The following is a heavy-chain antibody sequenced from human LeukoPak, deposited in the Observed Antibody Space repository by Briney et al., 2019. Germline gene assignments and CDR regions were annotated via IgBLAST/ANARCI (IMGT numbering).Heavy chain of an antibody. J-gene: IGHJ3*02. Sequence: ASVKVSCKVSGYTLNELSMHWVRQAPGKGLEWMGGIDPEDGETIYAQKFQGRVTMTEDTSTDTAYMELSSLRSEDTAVYYCALPIMITFGGVPPDPYAFDIWGEGKMVTVSS. D-gene: IGHD3-16*01. CDR3: ALPIMITFGGVPPDPYAFDI. CDR1: GYTLNELS. CDR2: IDPEDGET. V-gene: IGHV1-24*01.